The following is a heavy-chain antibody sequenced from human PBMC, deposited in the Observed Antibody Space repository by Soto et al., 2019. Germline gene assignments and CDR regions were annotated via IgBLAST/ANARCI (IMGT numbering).Heavy chain of an antibody. Sequence: EVQLLESGGGLVQPGGSLRLSCAASGFTFSSYAMSWVRQAPGKGLEWVSAITGSGGSTYYADSVKGRFTISRDNSNNTLYLQMNSLRAEDTAVYYCAKANAANSYGYFYWGLGTLVTVSS. D-gene: IGHD5-18*01. CDR1: GFTFSSYA. CDR3: AKANAANSYGYFY. J-gene: IGHJ4*02. V-gene: IGHV3-23*01. CDR2: ITGSGGST.